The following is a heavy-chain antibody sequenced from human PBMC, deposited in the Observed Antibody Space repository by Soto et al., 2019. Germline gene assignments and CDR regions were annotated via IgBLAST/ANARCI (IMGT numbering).Heavy chain of an antibody. Sequence: PSETLSLTCSVSGGTISGYYWTWIRQPAGKGLEWIGRIYSSGNTKYNPSLQSRVTMSLDTSNNQFSLRLTSVTAADTAVHYCARGQRFSDWFDPWGQGTLVTVSS. CDR2: IYSSGNT. CDR3: ARGQRFSDWFDP. D-gene: IGHD3-3*01. J-gene: IGHJ5*02. CDR1: GGTISGYY. V-gene: IGHV4-4*07.